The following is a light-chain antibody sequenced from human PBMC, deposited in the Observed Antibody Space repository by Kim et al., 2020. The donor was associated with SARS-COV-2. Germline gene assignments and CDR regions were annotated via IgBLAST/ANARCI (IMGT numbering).Light chain of an antibody. CDR2: DAS. V-gene: IGKV1-5*01. CDR1: QSTSSL. J-gene: IGKJ1*01. Sequence: SESVDDRFTINCRDSQSTSSLLASYPQKPGQAPQLLIYDASSLERWVPSRLRVRRFGTAVTHTISILEPDDFATYYCQQYNSYRTFGQGTKADI. CDR3: QQYNSYRT.